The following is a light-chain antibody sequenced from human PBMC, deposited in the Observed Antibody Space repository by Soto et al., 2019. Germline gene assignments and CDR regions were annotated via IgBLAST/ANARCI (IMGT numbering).Light chain of an antibody. CDR3: QWSYTAPYT. CDR2: AAS. J-gene: IGKJ2*01. V-gene: IGKV1-39*01. CDR1: QSISNY. Sequence: DIQMTQSPTSLSASVGDRVTITCQTSQSISNYLNWYQQKPGKAPKLLIFAASSLQSGVPSRFSGSGSGTDFTLTISSLRPDDFASSDCQWSYTAPYTFGPGTKLEMK.